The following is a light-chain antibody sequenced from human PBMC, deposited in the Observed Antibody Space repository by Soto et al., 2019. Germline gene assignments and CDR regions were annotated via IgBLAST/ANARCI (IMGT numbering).Light chain of an antibody. Sequence: IVMTQSPATLSVSPGERATLSCRAGQSIDSKLAWYQQRPGQAPRLLIYAASTRATGIPARFSGSGSGTEFTLTISGLQSEDFAVYYCQQYGSSGTFGQGTKVDIK. J-gene: IGKJ1*01. V-gene: IGKV3-15*01. CDR1: QSIDSK. CDR3: QQYGSSGT. CDR2: AAS.